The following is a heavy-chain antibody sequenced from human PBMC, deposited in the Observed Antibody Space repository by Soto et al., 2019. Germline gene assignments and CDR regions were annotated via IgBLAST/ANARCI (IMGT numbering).Heavy chain of an antibody. CDR2: IYYSGST. V-gene: IGHV4-31*03. CDR3: ARYGRDVWNWFDP. Sequence: QVQLQESGPGLVKPSQTLSLTCTVSGGSISSGGYYWSWIRQHPGKGLEWIGYIYYSGSTYYNPSLKSRVTISVDTSKNQCSLKLSSVTAADTAVYYCARYGRDVWNWFDPWGQGTLVTVSS. J-gene: IGHJ5*02. D-gene: IGHD4-17*01. CDR1: GGSISSGGYY.